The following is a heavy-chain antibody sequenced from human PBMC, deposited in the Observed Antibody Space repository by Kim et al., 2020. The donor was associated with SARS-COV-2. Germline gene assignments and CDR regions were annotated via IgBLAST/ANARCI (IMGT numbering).Heavy chain of an antibody. V-gene: IGHV3-21*01. J-gene: IGHJ5*02. CDR2: MSSSGTAI. Sequence: GGSLRLSFVASGFTFSTYSMNWVRQAPGKGLEWVSGMSSSGTAIYYADSVKGRFIISRDDTKNSLHLQMNSLRAEDTAVYYCVRDLGSTGTTEVDHCGQGTLVTVSS. CDR1: GFTFSTYS. CDR3: VRDLGSTGTTEVDH. D-gene: IGHD4-4*01.